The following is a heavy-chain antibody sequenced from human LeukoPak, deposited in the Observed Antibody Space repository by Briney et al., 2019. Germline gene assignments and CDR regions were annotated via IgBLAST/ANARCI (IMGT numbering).Heavy chain of an antibody. V-gene: IGHV3-43D*03. CDR1: GFTFDDYA. J-gene: IGHJ4*02. D-gene: IGHD3-10*01. CDR2: ISWDGGST. CDR3: AKDQYGSGRGYFDY. Sequence: GSLRLSCAASGFTFDDYAMHWVRQAPGKGLEWVSLISWDGGSTYYADSVKGRFTISRDNSKNSLYLQMNSLRAEDTALYYCAKDQYGSGRGYFDYWGQGTLVTVSS.